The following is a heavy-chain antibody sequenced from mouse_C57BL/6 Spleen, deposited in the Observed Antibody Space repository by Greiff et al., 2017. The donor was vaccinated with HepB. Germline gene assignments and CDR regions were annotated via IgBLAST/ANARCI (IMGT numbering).Heavy chain of an antibody. J-gene: IGHJ1*03. CDR1: GYTFTSYW. Sequence: QVQLQQPGAELVKPGASVKMSCKASGYTFTSYWITWVKQRPGQGLEWIGDIYPGSGSTNYNEKFKSKATLTVDTSSSTAYMQLSSLTSEDSAVYYCARETVVAPYWYFDVWGTGTTVTVSS. CDR3: ARETVVAPYWYFDV. D-gene: IGHD1-1*01. V-gene: IGHV1-55*01. CDR2: IYPGSGST.